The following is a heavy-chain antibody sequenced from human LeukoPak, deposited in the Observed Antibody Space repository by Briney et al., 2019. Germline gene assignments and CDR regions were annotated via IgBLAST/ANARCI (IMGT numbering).Heavy chain of an antibody. CDR1: GYTFTSYG. J-gene: IGHJ4*02. CDR3: ARGGTGLLWFGELLSPDY. V-gene: IGHV1-18*01. D-gene: IGHD3-10*01. CDR2: ISTYNGNT. Sequence: ASVKVSCKASGYTFTSYGISWVRQAPGQGLEWMGWISTYNGNTNYAQKLQGRVTMTTDTSTSTAYMELRSLRSDDTAVYYCARGGTGLLWFGELLSPDYWGQGTLVTVSS.